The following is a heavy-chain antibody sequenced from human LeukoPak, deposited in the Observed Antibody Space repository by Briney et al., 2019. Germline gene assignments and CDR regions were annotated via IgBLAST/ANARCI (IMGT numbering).Heavy chain of an antibody. V-gene: IGHV3-15*01. CDR1: GFTFSNAW. Sequence: PGGSLRLSCAASGFTFSNAWMSWVRQAPGKGLEWVGRIKSKTDGGTTDYAAPVKGRFTISRDDSKNTLYLQMNSLKTEDTAVYYCTTASYYGSGSYLYWGQGTLVTVSS. J-gene: IGHJ4*02. D-gene: IGHD3-10*01. CDR3: TTASYYGSGSYLY. CDR2: IKSKTDGGTT.